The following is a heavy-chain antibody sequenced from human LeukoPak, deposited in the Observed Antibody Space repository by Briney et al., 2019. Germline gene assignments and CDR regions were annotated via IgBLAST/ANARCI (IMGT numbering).Heavy chain of an antibody. CDR1: GGTFSSYA. Sequence: SVTVSCTASGGTFSSYAISWVRQAPGQGLEWMGGIIPIFGTANYAQKFQGRVTITADESTSTAYMELSSLRSEDTAVYYRARDRSRYSSGDYYYGMDVWGQGTTVTVSS. CDR2: IIPIFGTA. J-gene: IGHJ6*02. CDR3: ARDRSRYSSGDYYYGMDV. V-gene: IGHV1-69*13. D-gene: IGHD6-19*01.